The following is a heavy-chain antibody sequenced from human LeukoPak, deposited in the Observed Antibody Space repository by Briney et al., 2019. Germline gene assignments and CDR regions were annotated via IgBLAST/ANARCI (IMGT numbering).Heavy chain of an antibody. CDR2: IYYKGTT. CDR1: GGSMSDYY. Sequence: PSETLSLTCTVSGGSMSDYYWSWIRQPPGKGLECIGYIYYKGTTNYNPSLASRVTISLDTSKNQFSLKLTSVTAADTAVYYCARVGVVVSAPGGFDIWGQGTMVTVSS. J-gene: IGHJ3*02. CDR3: ARVGVVVSAPGGFDI. V-gene: IGHV4-59*01. D-gene: IGHD2-21*02.